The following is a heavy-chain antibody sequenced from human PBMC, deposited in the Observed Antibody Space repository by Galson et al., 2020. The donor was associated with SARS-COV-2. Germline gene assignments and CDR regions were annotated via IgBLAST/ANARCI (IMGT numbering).Heavy chain of an antibody. D-gene: IGHD3-10*01. J-gene: IGHJ4*02. CDR3: ARGDEGFGELLPGEGY. V-gene: IGHV3-33*01. CDR2: IWYDGSNK. Sequence: TGGSLRLSCAASGFTFSSYGMHWVRQAPGKGLEWVAVIWYDGSNKYYADSVKGRFTISRDNSKNTLYLQMNSLRAEDTAVYYCARGDEGFGELLPGEGYWGQGTLVTVSS. CDR1: GFTFSSYG.